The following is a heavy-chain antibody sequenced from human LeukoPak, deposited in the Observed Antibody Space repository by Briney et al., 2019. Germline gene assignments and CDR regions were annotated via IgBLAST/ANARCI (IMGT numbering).Heavy chain of an antibody. CDR3: ARVYGYYSYYFDY. J-gene: IGHJ4*02. CDR2: IYYSGST. V-gene: IGHV4-59*12. D-gene: IGHD3-22*01. Sequence: SSETLSLTCTVSGGSISSYYWSWIRQPPGKGLEWIGYIYYSGSTNYNPSLKSRVTISVDTSKNQFSLKLSSVTAADTAVYYCARVYGYYSYYFDYWGQGTLVTVSS. CDR1: GGSISSYY.